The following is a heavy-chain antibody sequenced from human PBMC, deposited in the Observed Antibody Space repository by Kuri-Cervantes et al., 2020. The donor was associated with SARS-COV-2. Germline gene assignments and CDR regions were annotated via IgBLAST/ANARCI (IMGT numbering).Heavy chain of an antibody. J-gene: IGHJ6*03. V-gene: IGHV3-33*08. CDR1: GFTFSDYD. CDR2: IWYDGRNT. CDR3: ARNHSMDV. Sequence: LSLTCASSGFTFSDYDMHWVRQAPGKGLEWVAVIWYDGRNTYYTGSVKGRFTISRDNSKNMLYLEVNSLRAEDRAVYYCARNHSMDVWGTGTAVTVSS.